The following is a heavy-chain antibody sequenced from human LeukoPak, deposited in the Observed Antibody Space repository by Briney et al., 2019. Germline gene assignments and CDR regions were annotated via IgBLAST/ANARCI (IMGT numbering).Heavy chain of an antibody. V-gene: IGHV4-34*01. D-gene: IGHD1-26*01. Sequence: SETLSLTCAVYGGSFSGYYWSWIRQPPGKGLEWIGEINHSGSTNYNPSLKSRVTISVDTSKNQFSLKLSSVTAADTAVYYCAGNPHGIVGATGFRPWGQGTLVTVSS. J-gene: IGHJ5*02. CDR2: INHSGST. CDR3: AGNPHGIVGATGFRP. CDR1: GGSFSGYY.